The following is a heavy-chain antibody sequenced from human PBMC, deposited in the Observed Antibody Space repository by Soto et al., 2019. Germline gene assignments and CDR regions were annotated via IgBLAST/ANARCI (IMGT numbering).Heavy chain of an antibody. J-gene: IGHJ4*02. CDR3: AKDYYDSSGYYPPALLFDY. CDR1: GYTFTSYA. V-gene: IGHV1-3*01. CDR2: INAGNGNT. D-gene: IGHD3-22*01. Sequence: QVQLVQSGAEVKKPGASVKVSCKASGYTFTSYAMHWVRQAPGQRLEWMGWINAGNGNTKYSQKFQGRVTITRDTSASTAYMELSSPRSEDTAVYYCAKDYYDSSGYYPPALLFDYWGQGTLVTVSS.